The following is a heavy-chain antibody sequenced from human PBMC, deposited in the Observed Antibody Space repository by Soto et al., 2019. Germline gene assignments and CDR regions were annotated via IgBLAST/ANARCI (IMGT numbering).Heavy chain of an antibody. V-gene: IGHV3-33*01. Sequence: QVQLVESGGGVVQSGRSLRLACAASGFIFGTYGMHWVRQAPGKGLEWVAVIWFDGTNKYYGDFVKGRFTVSRDKSKMYLQMNGLTVEDTAVYYCARGIGLVVRGDAFDLWGQGTRVTVSS. CDR1: GFIFGTYG. CDR2: IWFDGTNK. J-gene: IGHJ3*01. D-gene: IGHD3-9*01. CDR3: ARGIGLVVRGDAFDL.